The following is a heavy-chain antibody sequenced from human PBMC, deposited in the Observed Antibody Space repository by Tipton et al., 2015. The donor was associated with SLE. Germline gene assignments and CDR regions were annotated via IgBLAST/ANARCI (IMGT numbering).Heavy chain of an antibody. V-gene: IGHV4-4*08. CDR1: GGSISSYY. CDR2: IYTSGST. D-gene: IGHD3-3*01. J-gene: IGHJ5*02. CDR3: AKVTIFGVVIFGYNWFDP. Sequence: TLSLSCTVSGGSISSYYWSWIRQPPGKGLEWIGYIYTSGSTYYNPSLKSRVTISVDTSKNQFSLKLSSVTAADTAVYYCAKVTIFGVVIFGYNWFDPWGQGTLVTVAS.